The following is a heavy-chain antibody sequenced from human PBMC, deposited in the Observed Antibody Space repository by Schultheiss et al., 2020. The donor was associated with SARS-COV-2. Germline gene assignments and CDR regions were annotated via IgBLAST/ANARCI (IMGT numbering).Heavy chain of an antibody. CDR2: IYSGGST. CDR1: GFTVSSNY. V-gene: IGHV3-66*01. J-gene: IGHJ5*02. D-gene: IGHD4-11*01. CDR3: ATSDTVTTPWFYP. Sequence: GESLKISCAASGFTVSSNYMSWVRQAPGKGLEWVSVIYSGGSTYYADSVKGRFTISRDNSKNTLYLQMNSLRAEDTAVYYCATSDTVTTPWFYPWGQGTLVTVSS.